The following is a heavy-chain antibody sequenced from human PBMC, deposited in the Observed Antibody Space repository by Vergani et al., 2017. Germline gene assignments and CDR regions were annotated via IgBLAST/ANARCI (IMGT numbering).Heavy chain of an antibody. CDR2: ISTYNGNT. V-gene: IGHV1-18*01. CDR3: ARGVGWGGYFDY. CDR1: GYTFTSYG. D-gene: IGHD7-27*01. Sequence: QVQMVQSGAEVKKPGASVRVSCKASGYTFTSYGISWVRQAPGQGLEWMGWISTYNGNTNFAQKLQGSVTMTTDTSTSTVYMELGSLISDDTAVYYCARGVGWGGYFDYWGQGTLVTVSS. J-gene: IGHJ4*02.